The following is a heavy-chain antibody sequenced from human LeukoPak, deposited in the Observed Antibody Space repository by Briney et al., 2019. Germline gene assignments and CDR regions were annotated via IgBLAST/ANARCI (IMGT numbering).Heavy chain of an antibody. CDR2: INPNSDGT. V-gene: IGHV1-2*02. J-gene: IGHJ6*02. CDR1: GYTFTGYY. CDR3: ARAGAYSNPTYYYYYCGMDV. D-gene: IGHD4-11*01. Sequence: ASVKVSCEASGYTFTGYYMHWVRQAPGQGLEWMGWINPNSDGTNSAQKFQGRVTMTRDTSISTAYMELSRLRSDDTAVYYCARAGAYSNPTYYYYYCGMDVWGQGTTVTVSS.